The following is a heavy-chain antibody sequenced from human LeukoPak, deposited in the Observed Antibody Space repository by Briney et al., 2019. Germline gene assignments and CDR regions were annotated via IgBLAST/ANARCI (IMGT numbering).Heavy chain of an antibody. V-gene: IGHV3-21*01. Sequence: GGSLRLSCAASGFTFSSYSMNWVRQAPGKGLEWVSAISGSGGSTYYADSVKGRFTISRDNAKNSLYLQMNSLRAEDTAVYYCARGTGGWNDAFDIWGQGTMVTVSS. CDR1: GFTFSSYS. J-gene: IGHJ3*02. D-gene: IGHD7-27*01. CDR2: ISGSGGST. CDR3: ARGTGGWNDAFDI.